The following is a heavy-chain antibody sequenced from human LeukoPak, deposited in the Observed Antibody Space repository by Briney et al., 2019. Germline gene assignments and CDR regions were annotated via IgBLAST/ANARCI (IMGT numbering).Heavy chain of an antibody. Sequence: GESLKISCKGSGYSFTSYWIGWVRPMPGKGLEWMGIIYPGDSDTRYSPSFQGQVTISADKSISTAYLQWSSLKASDTAMYYCASAVCSGGSCYSRDAFDIWGQGTMVTVSS. V-gene: IGHV5-51*01. CDR1: GYSFTSYW. CDR2: IYPGDSDT. J-gene: IGHJ3*02. D-gene: IGHD2-15*01. CDR3: ASAVCSGGSCYSRDAFDI.